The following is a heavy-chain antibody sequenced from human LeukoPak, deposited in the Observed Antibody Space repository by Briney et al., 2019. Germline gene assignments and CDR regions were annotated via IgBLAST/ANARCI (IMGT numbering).Heavy chain of an antibody. CDR1: GFTVSSNY. Sequence: GGSLRLSCAASGFTVSSNYMSWVRQAPGKGLEWVSVIYSGGSTYYPDSVKGRFTVSRDNSKNTLYLQMNSLRAEDTAVYYCARVGRIAVAGTTTSYYGMDVWGQGTTVTVSS. CDR3: ARVGRIAVAGTTTSYYGMDV. CDR2: IYSGGST. V-gene: IGHV3-66*01. D-gene: IGHD6-19*01. J-gene: IGHJ6*02.